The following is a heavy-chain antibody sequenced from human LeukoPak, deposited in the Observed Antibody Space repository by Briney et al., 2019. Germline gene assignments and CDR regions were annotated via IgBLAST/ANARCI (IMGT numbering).Heavy chain of an antibody. J-gene: IGHJ3*02. CDR3: AKGGWKGGSDAFDI. Sequence: GGSLRLSCAASGFTFSSYGMHWVRQAPGKGLEWVAVISYDGSNKYYADSVKGRFTISRDNSKNTLYLQMNSLRAEDTAVYYCAKGGWKGGSDAFDIWAKGQWSPSLQ. CDR1: GFTFSSYG. V-gene: IGHV3-30*18. CDR2: ISYDGSNK. D-gene: IGHD1-1*01.